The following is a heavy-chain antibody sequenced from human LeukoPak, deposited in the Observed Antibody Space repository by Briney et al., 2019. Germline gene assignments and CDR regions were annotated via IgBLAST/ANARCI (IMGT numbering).Heavy chain of an antibody. Sequence: GESLKISCKGSGYSFTSYWIVWVRQMPGEGLEWMGIIYPGDSDTRYSPSFQGQVTISADKSISTAYLQWSSLKASDTAMYYSASSYGSGNYYNDYWGQGTLVTVSS. D-gene: IGHD3-10*01. CDR1: GYSFTSYW. J-gene: IGHJ4*02. CDR2: IYPGDSDT. CDR3: ASSYGSGNYYNDY. V-gene: IGHV5-51*01.